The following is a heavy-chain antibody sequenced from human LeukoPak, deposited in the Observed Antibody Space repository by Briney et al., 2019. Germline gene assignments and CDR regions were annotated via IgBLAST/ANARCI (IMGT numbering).Heavy chain of an antibody. V-gene: IGHV3-21*01. CDR3: ARRGIAAAGMDYYYYYMDV. CDR1: GFTFSSYS. CDR2: ISSSSSYI. D-gene: IGHD6-13*01. J-gene: IGHJ6*03. Sequence: GGSLRLSXAASGFTFSSYSMNWVRQAPGKGLEWVSSISSSSSYIYYADSVKGRFTISRDNAKNSLYLQMNSLRAEDTAVYYCARRGIAAAGMDYYYYYMDVWGKGTTVTVSS.